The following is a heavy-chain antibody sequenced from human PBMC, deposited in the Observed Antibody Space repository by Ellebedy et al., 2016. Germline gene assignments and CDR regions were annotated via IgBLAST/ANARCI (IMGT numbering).Heavy chain of an antibody. CDR1: GFTFSSYG. J-gene: IGHJ4*02. D-gene: IGHD6-6*01. V-gene: IGHV3-33*01. Sequence: GGSLRLXCAASGFTFSSYGMHWVRQAPGKGLEWVAVIWYDGSNKYYADSVKGRFTISRDNSKNTLYLQMNSLRAEDTAVYYCARDSTPYSSSSPSDYWGQGTLVTVSS. CDR2: IWYDGSNK. CDR3: ARDSTPYSSSSPSDY.